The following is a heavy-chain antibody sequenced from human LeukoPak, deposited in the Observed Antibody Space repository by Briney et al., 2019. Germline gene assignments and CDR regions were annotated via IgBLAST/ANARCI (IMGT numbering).Heavy chain of an antibody. J-gene: IGHJ4*02. V-gene: IGHV3-30*01. CDR3: ARGDHTMIVVVITPFDY. D-gene: IGHD3-22*01. CDR2: ISYDGSNK. Sequence: GGSLRLSCAASGFTFSSNAMHWVRQAPGKGLDWVAVISYDGSNKYYEDSVKDRFTIYRDNSKNTLYLQMNSLRAEDTAVYYCARGDHTMIVVVITPFDYWGQGTLVTVSS. CDR1: GFTFSSNA.